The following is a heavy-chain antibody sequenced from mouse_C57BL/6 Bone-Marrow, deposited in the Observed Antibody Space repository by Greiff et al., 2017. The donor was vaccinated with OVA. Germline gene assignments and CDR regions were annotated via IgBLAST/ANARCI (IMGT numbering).Heavy chain of an antibody. CDR1: GFTFSSYG. Sequence: EVKLVESGGDLVKPGGSLKLSCAASGFTFSSYGMSWVRQTPDKRLEWVANISSGGSYTYYPDSVKGRFTISRDNAKNTLYLQMSSLKSEDTAMYYCARLGRFAYWGQGTLVTVSA. CDR2: ISSGGSYT. V-gene: IGHV5-6*01. J-gene: IGHJ3*01. CDR3: ARLGRFAY.